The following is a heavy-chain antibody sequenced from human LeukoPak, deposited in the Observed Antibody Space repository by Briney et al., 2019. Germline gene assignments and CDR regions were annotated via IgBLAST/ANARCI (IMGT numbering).Heavy chain of an antibody. CDR3: ARSTGFYTTYYMDV. V-gene: IGHV4-4*07. CDR1: GDSMGNYY. Sequence: SETLSLTCTVSGDSMGNYYWNWLRQPVGKGLEWIGRIRSDGTTYANPSLESAVTMSVDTSNNHISLRLSSATAADTAVYYCARSTGFYTTYYMDVWGKGTTVTVSS. J-gene: IGHJ6*03. D-gene: IGHD3-22*01. CDR2: IRSDGTT.